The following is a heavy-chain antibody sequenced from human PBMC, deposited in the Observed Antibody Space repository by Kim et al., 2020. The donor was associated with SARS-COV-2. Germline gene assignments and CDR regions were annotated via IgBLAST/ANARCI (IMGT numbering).Heavy chain of an antibody. Sequence: SETLSLTCAVSGGSISSSNWWSWVRQPPGKGLEWIGEIYHSGSTNYNPSLKSRVTISVDKSKNQFSLKLSSVTAADTAVYYCARGYYDSSGYYQGLGYWGQGTLVTVSS. CDR3: ARGYYDSSGYYQGLGY. CDR2: IYHSGST. J-gene: IGHJ4*02. CDR1: GGSISSSNW. V-gene: IGHV4-4*02. D-gene: IGHD3-22*01.